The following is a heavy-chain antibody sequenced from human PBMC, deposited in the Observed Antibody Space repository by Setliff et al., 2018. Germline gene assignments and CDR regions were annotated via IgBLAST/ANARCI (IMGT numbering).Heavy chain of an antibody. J-gene: IGHJ6*03. CDR3: ARDPGNGHYMDV. CDR2: IHYSGNT. V-gene: IGHV4-59*01. CDR1: GGSINRNY. Sequence: PSETLSLTCSVSGGSINRNYWSWIRQPPRKGLEWIGYIHYSGNTNYNPSLKSRVTISFNTSKNQISLKLRSVTPADTAVYYCARDPGNGHYMDVWGKGATVTVSS.